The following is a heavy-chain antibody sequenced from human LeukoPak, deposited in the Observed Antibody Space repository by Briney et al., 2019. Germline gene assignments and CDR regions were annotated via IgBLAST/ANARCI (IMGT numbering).Heavy chain of an antibody. V-gene: IGHV3-30-3*01. Sequence: RGSLRLSSAAPGFTFSTYAMHWVRQAPGEGLEWVAVISYDGSNRYYPDSVKGRFTISRDTSKNTLYLQVNSLRADDAAVYYCAREYDSSGYPFDYWGQGTLVTVSS. J-gene: IGHJ4*02. CDR1: GFTFSTYA. D-gene: IGHD3-22*01. CDR2: ISYDGSNR. CDR3: AREYDSSGYPFDY.